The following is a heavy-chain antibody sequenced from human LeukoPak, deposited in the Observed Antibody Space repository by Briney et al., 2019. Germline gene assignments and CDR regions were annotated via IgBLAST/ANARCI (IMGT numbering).Heavy chain of an antibody. D-gene: IGHD3-9*01. CDR1: GYTFTSYG. CDR2: ISAYNGNT. J-gene: IGHJ6*04. CDR3: ARVNSALTYYYVMDV. Sequence: GASVKVSCKASGYTFTSYGISWVRQAPGQGLEWMGWISAYNGNTNYAQKLQGRVTMTTDTSTSTAYMELRSLRSDDTAVYYCARVNSALTYYYVMDVWGKGTTVTVSS. V-gene: IGHV1-18*04.